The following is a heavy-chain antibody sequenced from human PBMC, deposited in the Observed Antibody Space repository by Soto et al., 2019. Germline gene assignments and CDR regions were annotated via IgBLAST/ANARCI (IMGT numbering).Heavy chain of an antibody. D-gene: IGHD4-17*01. CDR2: FIPIFGTA. J-gene: IGHJ6*02. CDR3: ARDSGGTTVAFGMDV. CDR1: GGTFSSYA. V-gene: IGHV1-69*01. Sequence: QVQLVQSGAGGKKPGSSGKVSCKASGGTFSSYAISWVRQAPGQGLEWMGGFIPIFGTANYAQKFQGRVTITADESTSTAYMELSSLRSEDTAVYYCARDSGGTTVAFGMDVWGQGTTVTVSS.